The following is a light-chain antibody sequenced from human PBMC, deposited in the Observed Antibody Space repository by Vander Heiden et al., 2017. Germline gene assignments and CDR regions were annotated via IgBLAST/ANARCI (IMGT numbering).Light chain of an antibody. Sequence: DLEMIQAPSSLSASVGDRVTITCRASQSISSDLNWYQQKPGKAPKLLIYAASSLQSGVPSRFSGSGSGTDFTLTISSLQPEDFATYYCQQSYSTPFTFGQGTKVEIK. J-gene: IGKJ1*01. CDR1: QSISSD. CDR3: QQSYSTPFT. CDR2: AAS. V-gene: IGKV1-39*01.